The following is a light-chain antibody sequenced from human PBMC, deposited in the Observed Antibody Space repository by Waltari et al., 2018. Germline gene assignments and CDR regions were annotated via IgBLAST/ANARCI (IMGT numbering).Light chain of an antibody. J-gene: IGKJ4*01. CDR1: QDISNY. CDR2: DAS. Sequence: DIQMTQSPSSLSASVGDKVTITCQASQDISNYLNWYQQKPGKAPKLLIYDASNLETGVPARFSGGGSGTDFSFTISSLQPEDVATYYCQQYDHLITFGGGTKVDIK. V-gene: IGKV1-33*01. CDR3: QQYDHLIT.